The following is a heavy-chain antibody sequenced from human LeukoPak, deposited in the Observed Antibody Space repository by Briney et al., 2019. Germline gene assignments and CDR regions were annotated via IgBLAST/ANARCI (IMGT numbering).Heavy chain of an antibody. V-gene: IGHV4-34*01. J-gene: IGHJ4*02. CDR3: ARGDYDFWSGYYD. D-gene: IGHD3-3*01. Sequence: SETLPLTCAVYGGSFSGYYWSWIRQPPGKGLEWIGEINHSGSTNYNPSLKSRVTISVDTSKNQFSLKLSSVTAADTAVYYCARGDYDFWSGYYDWGQGTLVTVSS. CDR1: GGSFSGYY. CDR2: INHSGST.